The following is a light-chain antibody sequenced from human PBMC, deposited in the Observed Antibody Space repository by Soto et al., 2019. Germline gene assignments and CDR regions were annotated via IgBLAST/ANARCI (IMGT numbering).Light chain of an antibody. CDR3: QQCHRYLT. CDR2: GAS. CDR1: QGISSA. Sequence: IQWTQCRSSLSASVGDRVTITVRASQGISSALAWYQQKPGKAPKLLISGASSLQSGVPSRFSGSASGTEFTLTISSLQPDDIATYYCQQCHRYLTFGQGTKVDI. J-gene: IGKJ1*01. V-gene: IGKV1-13*02.